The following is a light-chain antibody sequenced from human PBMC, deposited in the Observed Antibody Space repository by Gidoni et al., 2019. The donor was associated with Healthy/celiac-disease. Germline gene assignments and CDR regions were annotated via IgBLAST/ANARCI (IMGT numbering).Light chain of an antibody. CDR1: SSNIGSNY. CDR3: AAWDDSLSGVV. V-gene: IGLV1-47*01. CDR2: RNN. J-gene: IGLJ2*01. Sequence: GQGVTISCSGSSSNIGSNYVYWYQQLPGTAPKLLIYRNNQRPSGVPDRFSGSKSGTSASLAIRGLRSEDEADYYCAAWDDSLSGVVFGGGTKLTVL.